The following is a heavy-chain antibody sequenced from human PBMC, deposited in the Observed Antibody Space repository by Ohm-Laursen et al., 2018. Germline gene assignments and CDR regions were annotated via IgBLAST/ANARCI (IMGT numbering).Heavy chain of an antibody. D-gene: IGHD1-26*01. J-gene: IGHJ6*02. CDR3: AKNLRVVGATWSYYYGMDV. V-gene: IGHV1-18*01. CDR1: GYTFTSYG. CDR2: ISAYNGNT. Sequence: VASVKVSCKASGYTFTSYGISWVRQAPGQGLEWMGWISAYNGNTNYAQKLQGRVTMTTDTSTSTAYMELRSLRSDDTAVYYCAKNLRVVGATWSYYYGMDVWGQGTTVTVSS.